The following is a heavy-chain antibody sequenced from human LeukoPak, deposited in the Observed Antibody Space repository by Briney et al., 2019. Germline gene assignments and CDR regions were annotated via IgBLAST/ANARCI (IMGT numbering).Heavy chain of an antibody. CDR3: TRGMGGGAASLIDF. CDR2: MFYRGST. CDR1: GVSISTSTHY. V-gene: IGHV4-39*01. D-gene: IGHD2-15*01. J-gene: IGHJ4*02. Sequence: SGTLSLTCTVSGVSISTSTHYWAWIRQPPGKGLEWIGSMFYRGSTYYNASLKSRVTLSVDTSSNQFSLKLSLVTASDTAILCATRGMGGGAASLIDFWGQGTLVTVSS.